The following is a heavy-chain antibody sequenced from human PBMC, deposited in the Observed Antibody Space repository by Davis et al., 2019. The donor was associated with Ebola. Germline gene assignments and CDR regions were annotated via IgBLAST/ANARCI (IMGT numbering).Heavy chain of an antibody. D-gene: IGHD6-13*01. CDR2: IIPIFGTA. V-gene: IGHV1-69*13. J-gene: IGHJ4*02. CDR1: GCTFSSYA. CDR3: ARDGIAAAAGTLWY. Sequence: SVKVSCKASGCTFSSYAISWVRQAPGQGLEWMGGIIPIFGTANYAQKFQGRVTITADESTSTAYMELSSLRSDDTAVYYCARDGIAAAAGTLWYWGQGTLVTVSS.